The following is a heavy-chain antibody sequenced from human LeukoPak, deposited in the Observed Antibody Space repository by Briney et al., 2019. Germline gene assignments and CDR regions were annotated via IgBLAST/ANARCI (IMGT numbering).Heavy chain of an antibody. CDR3: AREGRTGGYGTQDWFDP. J-gene: IGHJ5*02. D-gene: IGHD5-12*01. Sequence: ASVKVSCKASGYTFTSYYMHWVRQAPGQGLEWMGIINPSGGSTSYAQKFQGRVTMTRDTSISTAYMELSRLRSDDTAVYYCAREGRTGGYGTQDWFDPWGQGTLVTVSS. V-gene: IGHV1-46*01. CDR1: GYTFTSYY. CDR2: INPSGGST.